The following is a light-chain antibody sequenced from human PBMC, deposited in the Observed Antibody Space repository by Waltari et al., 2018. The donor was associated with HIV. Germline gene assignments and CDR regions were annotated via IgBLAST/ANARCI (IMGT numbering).Light chain of an antibody. Sequence: DIHMTQSPSTLSASIGDRVTITCRASQNINDWVAWYQQKPGKAPKLLIYGASTLEGGVSSRFRGSGFGTDFTLTISSLQPDDFATYYCQRYNNSFGQGT. CDR1: QNINDW. J-gene: IGKJ2*01. CDR2: GAS. CDR3: QRYNNS. V-gene: IGKV1-5*03.